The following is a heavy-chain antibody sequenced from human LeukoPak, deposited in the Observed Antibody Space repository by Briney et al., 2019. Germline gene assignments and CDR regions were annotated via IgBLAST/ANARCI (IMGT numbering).Heavy chain of an antibody. V-gene: IGHV3-33*01. D-gene: IGHD2-15*01. J-gene: IGHJ4*02. CDR2: IWYDGSKK. CDR3: ARDISRGSLDY. Sequence: GGSLRLSCAASGFTFSSHGMYWVRQAPGKGLEWVALIWYDGSKKNYADSVKGRFTISRDNSKNTLHLQMNSLRAEDTAVYYCARDISRGSLDYWGQGTLVTVSS. CDR1: GFTFSSHG.